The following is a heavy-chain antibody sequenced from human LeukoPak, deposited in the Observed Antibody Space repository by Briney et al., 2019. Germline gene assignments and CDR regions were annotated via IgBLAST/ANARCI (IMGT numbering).Heavy chain of an antibody. CDR3: TTAGSSKGDY. J-gene: IGHJ4*02. CDR2: IKSKYDGGTT. V-gene: IGHV3-15*01. D-gene: IGHD6-13*01. CDR1: GFTFSNAW. Sequence: GGSLRLSCAASGFTFSNAWMSRVRQAPGKGLEWVGRIKSKYDGGTTDYAAPVKGRFTISRDDSKTTLYLEMNSLKTDDTAVYYCTTAGSSKGDYWGQGTLVTVSS.